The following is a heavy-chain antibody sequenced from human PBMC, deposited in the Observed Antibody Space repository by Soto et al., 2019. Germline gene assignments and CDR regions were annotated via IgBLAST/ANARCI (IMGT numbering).Heavy chain of an antibody. Sequence: EVQLVESGGGLVQPGGSLRLSCAASGFTFSSYGMNWVRQAPGKGLEWVSYISSSSSTIYYADSVKGRFTISRDNAKNSLYLQMNSLRDEDTAVYYCARANYDFWSGYYGAFDYWGQGTLVTVSS. CDR1: GFTFSSYG. CDR3: ARANYDFWSGYYGAFDY. D-gene: IGHD3-3*01. V-gene: IGHV3-48*02. J-gene: IGHJ4*02. CDR2: ISSSSSTI.